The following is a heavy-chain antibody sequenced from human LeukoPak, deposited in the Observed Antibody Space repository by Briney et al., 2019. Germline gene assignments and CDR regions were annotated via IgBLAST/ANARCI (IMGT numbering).Heavy chain of an antibody. D-gene: IGHD3-22*01. CDR1: GFSFSSYG. Sequence: GGSLRLSCAAPGFSFSSYGMSWVRQAPGKGLEWVSAISGSGGSTYYADSVKGRFTISRDNSKNTLYLQMNSLRAEDTAVYYCAKDGLRYYDSSGYYYTNQEVFDYWGQGTLVTVSS. CDR2: ISGSGGST. V-gene: IGHV3-23*01. J-gene: IGHJ4*02. CDR3: AKDGLRYYDSSGYYYTNQEVFDY.